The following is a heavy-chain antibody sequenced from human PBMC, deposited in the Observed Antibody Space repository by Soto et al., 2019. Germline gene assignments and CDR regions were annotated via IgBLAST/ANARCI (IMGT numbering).Heavy chain of an antibody. D-gene: IGHD1-26*01. CDR2: ISYEESVT. Sequence: EVQQVESGGGLVQPGGSLRLSCAASGFTFSDYWRNWIRQAPWKGLVWVSRISYEESVTSYADSVKGRFTISRDNAKNTVFLQMNSLRAEDTAVYYCARGGGSQAHPPDYWGQGTLVTVSS. V-gene: IGHV3-74*01. J-gene: IGHJ4*02. CDR3: ARGGGSQAHPPDY. CDR1: GFTFSDYW.